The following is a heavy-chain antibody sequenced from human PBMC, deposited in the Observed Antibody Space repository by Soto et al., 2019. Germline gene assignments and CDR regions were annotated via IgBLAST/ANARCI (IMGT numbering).Heavy chain of an antibody. CDR2: INHSGST. D-gene: IGHD3-3*01. Sequence: PSETLSLTCAVYGGSFSGYYWSWIRQPPGKGLEWIGEINHSGSTNYNPSLKSRVTISVDTSKNQFSLKLSSVTAADTAVYYCARQYDFWSGRDPIDYWGQGTLVTVSS. J-gene: IGHJ4*02. CDR3: ARQYDFWSGRDPIDY. V-gene: IGHV4-34*01. CDR1: GGSFSGYY.